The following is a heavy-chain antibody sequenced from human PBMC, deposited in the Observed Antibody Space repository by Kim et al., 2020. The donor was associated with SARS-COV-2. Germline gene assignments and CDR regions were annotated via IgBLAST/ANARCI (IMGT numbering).Heavy chain of an antibody. V-gene: IGHV3-7*01. D-gene: IGHD3-3*01. J-gene: IGHJ4*02. Sequence: GGSLRLSCAASGFTFSSYWMSWVRQAPGKGLEWVANIKQDGSEKYYVDSVKGRFTISRDNAKNSLYLQMNSLRAEDTAVYYCARAYRDYYDLINYYFDYWGQGTLVTVSS. CDR3: ARAYRDYYDLINYYFDY. CDR1: GFTFSSYW. CDR2: IKQDGSEK.